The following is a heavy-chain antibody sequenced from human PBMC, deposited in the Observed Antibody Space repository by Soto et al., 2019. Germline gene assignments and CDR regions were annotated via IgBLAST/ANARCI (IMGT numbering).Heavy chain of an antibody. CDR3: AREPTTAVVNYGMDV. CDR2: ISYGGSNK. V-gene: IGHV3-30*03. Sequence: TGGSLRLSCAASGFTVRSYGMHWVRQAPGKGLEWVAVISYGGSNKYYADSVKGRFTISRDNSKNTLYLQMNSLRDEDTAVYYCAREPTTAVVNYGMDVWGQGTTVTVSS. J-gene: IGHJ6*02. CDR1: GFTVRSYG. D-gene: IGHD6-13*01.